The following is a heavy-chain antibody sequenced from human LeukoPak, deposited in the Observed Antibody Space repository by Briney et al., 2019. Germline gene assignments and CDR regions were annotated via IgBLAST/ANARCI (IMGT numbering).Heavy chain of an antibody. CDR3: ARGGNYYDTGGYYYEYFDY. CDR1: GFTFSSYA. D-gene: IGHD3-22*01. CDR2: ISYDGSDK. Sequence: EGSLRLSCAASGFTFSSYAMHWVRQAPGKGLEWVAVISYDGSDKYYADSVKGRFTISRDNSKNTLYLQMNSLRAEDTAVYSCARGGNYYDTGGYYYEYFDYWGQGTLVTVSS. J-gene: IGHJ4*02. V-gene: IGHV3-30-3*01.